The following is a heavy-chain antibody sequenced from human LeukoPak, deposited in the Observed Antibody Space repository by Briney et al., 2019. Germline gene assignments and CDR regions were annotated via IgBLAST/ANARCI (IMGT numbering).Heavy chain of an antibody. CDR3: ARLKYCTNGVCYAGFDY. Sequence: ASVKVSCKASGYTFTSYAMHWVRQAPGQGLEWMGWINAGNGNTKYSQKFQGRVTITRDTSADTAYMELSSLRSEDTAVYYSARLKYCTNGVCYAGFDYWGQGTLVTVSP. CDR2: INAGNGNT. CDR1: GYTFTSYA. J-gene: IGHJ4*02. V-gene: IGHV1-3*01. D-gene: IGHD2-8*01.